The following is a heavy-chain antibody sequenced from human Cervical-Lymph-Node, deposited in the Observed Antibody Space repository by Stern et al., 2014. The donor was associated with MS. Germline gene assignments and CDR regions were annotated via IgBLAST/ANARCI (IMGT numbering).Heavy chain of an antibody. J-gene: IGHJ6*02. Sequence: VQLVQSGAEVKKPGESLKISCKGPGYSFTNYWIGWVRQMPGKGLEWMGVIYPGDSDTRYSPSFQGRVTISADKSISTDSLQWSSLKASDTAMYYCARHRQQTLYGMDVWGQGTTVTVSS. CDR2: IYPGDSDT. CDR1: GYSFTNYW. D-gene: IGHD6-13*01. V-gene: IGHV5-51*01. CDR3: ARHRQQTLYGMDV.